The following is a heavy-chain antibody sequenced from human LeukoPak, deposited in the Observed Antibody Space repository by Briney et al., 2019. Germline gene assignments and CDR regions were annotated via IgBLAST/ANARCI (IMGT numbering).Heavy chain of an antibody. CDR2: ISSSSSYI. D-gene: IGHD4-23*01. J-gene: IGHJ4*02. V-gene: IGHV3-21*01. CDR3: ACPGGGNSGGY. Sequence: GSLRLSCAASGFTFSSYSMNWVRQAPGKGLGLVSSISSSSSYIYYADSVKGRFTISRDNAKNSLYLQMNSLRAEDTAVYYCACPGGGNSGGYWGQGTLVTVSS. CDR1: GFTFSSYS.